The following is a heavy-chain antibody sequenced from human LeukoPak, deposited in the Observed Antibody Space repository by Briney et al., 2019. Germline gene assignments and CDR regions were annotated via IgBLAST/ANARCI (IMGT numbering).Heavy chain of an antibody. CDR3: ARDGMATRETFGSLDY. V-gene: IGHV3-48*01. CDR2: ISSSSSTI. J-gene: IGHJ4*02. D-gene: IGHD5-24*01. CDR1: GFTFSSYS. Sequence: GGSLRLSCAASGFTFSSYSMNWVRQAPGKGLEWVSYISSSSSTIYYADSVKGRFTISRDNSKNTLYLQMNSLRAEDTAVYYCARDGMATRETFGSLDYWGQGTLVTVSS.